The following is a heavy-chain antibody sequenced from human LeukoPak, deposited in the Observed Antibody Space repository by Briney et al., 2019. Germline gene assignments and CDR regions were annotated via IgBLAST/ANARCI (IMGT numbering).Heavy chain of an antibody. CDR1: GFTFSSYA. CDR3: ARDMYYYDSDGYPPLGYFDY. D-gene: IGHD3-22*01. V-gene: IGHV3-23*01. J-gene: IGHJ4*02. Sequence: PGGSLRLSCAASGFTFSSYAMSWVRQAPGKGLEWVSAISGSGGSTYYADSVKGRFTISRDNSKNTLYLQMNSLRAEDTAVYYCARDMYYYDSDGYPPLGYFDYWGQGTLVTVSS. CDR2: ISGSGGST.